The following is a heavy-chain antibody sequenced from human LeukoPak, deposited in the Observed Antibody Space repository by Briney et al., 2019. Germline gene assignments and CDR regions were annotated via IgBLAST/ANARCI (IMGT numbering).Heavy chain of an antibody. J-gene: IGHJ3*02. Sequence: SETLSLTCTVSGGSISSGSYYWSWIRQPAGKGLEWIGRIYTSGSTNYNPSLKSRVTISVDTSKNQSSLKLSSVTAADTAVYYCARARRYYGSGSYHHAFDIWGQGTMVTVSS. CDR2: IYTSGST. D-gene: IGHD3-10*01. V-gene: IGHV4-61*02. CDR3: ARARRYYGSGSYHHAFDI. CDR1: GGSISSGSYY.